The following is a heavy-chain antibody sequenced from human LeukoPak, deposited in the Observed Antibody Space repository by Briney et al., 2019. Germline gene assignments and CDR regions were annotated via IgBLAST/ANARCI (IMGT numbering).Heavy chain of an antibody. CDR1: GFTFSSYN. D-gene: IGHD2-15*01. J-gene: IGHJ6*03. Sequence: PGGSLRLSCAASGFTFSSYNMNWVRQAPGKGLEWVSYISSSSRTMYDADSVKGRFTISRDNAKNSLFLQMSSLRAEDTAVYYCARVAATPYQYYYMDVWGKGTTVTVSS. CDR3: ARVAATPYQYYYMDV. V-gene: IGHV3-48*01. CDR2: ISSSSRTM.